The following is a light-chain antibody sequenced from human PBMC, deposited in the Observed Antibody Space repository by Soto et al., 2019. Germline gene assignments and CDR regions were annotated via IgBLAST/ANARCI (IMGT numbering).Light chain of an antibody. V-gene: IGKV3-15*01. CDR2: GAS. J-gene: IGKJ1*01. CDR3: QQYNNWPLWT. CDR1: QSVSSN. Sequence: EIVLTQSPGTLSLSPGEGATLSCRASQSVSSNLAWYQQKPGQAPRLLIYGASTRATGIPARFSGSGSGTEFTLTISSLQSEDFAVYYCQQYNNWPLWTFGQGTKVDIK.